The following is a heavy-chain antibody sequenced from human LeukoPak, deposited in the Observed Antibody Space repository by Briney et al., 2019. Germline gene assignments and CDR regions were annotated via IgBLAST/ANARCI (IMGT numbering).Heavy chain of an antibody. D-gene: IGHD3-16*01. J-gene: IGHJ6*03. CDR3: WRVLDYVGTSFRPPEKYYYCFFDV. CDR1: GYDLHRYY. CDR2: IKQKSGGT. V-gene: IGHV1-2*02. Sequence: ASVTVSCMDSGYDLHRYYIHWVRQTPPHGLEWMGWIKQKSGGTGYAEEFKGRVTMTSDRSVTTAYLEVRRLRSDDTADYYCWRVLDYVGTSFRPPEKYYYCFFDVWGQGTTVAVSS.